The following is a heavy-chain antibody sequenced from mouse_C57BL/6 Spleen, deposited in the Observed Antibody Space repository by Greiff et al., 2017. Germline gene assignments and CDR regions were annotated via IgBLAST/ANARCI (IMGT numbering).Heavy chain of an antibody. CDR2: IHPTSGST. CDR1: GYTFTSYW. V-gene: IGHV1-64*01. D-gene: IGHD2-12*01. Sequence: QVQLQQPGAELVKPGASVKLSCKASGYTFTSYWMHWVKQRPGQGLEWIGMIHPTSGSTNYNQKFKSKATLTVDKSSSTAYMQLSSRTSEDSAVYYCARGEGYSLYWYFDVWGTGTTVTVSS. CDR3: ARGEGYSLYWYFDV. J-gene: IGHJ1*03.